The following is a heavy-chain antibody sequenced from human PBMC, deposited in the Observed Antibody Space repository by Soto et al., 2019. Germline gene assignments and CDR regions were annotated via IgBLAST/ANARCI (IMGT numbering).Heavy chain of an antibody. V-gene: IGHV3-23*01. CDR1: GFTFSSYA. CDR3: AKASGWFGEFDY. D-gene: IGHD3-10*01. CDR2: ISGSGGST. Sequence: EVQLLESGGGLVQPGGSLRLSCAASGFTFSSYAMSWVRQAPGKGLEWVSDISGSGGSTYYADSVKGRFTISRDNSKNTLYLQMNSLRAEDTDVYYCAKASGWFGEFDYWGKGPLVTLSS. J-gene: IGHJ4*02.